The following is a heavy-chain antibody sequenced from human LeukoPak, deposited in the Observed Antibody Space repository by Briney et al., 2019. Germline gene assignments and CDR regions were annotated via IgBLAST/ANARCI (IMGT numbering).Heavy chain of an antibody. CDR2: IYHSGNT. D-gene: IGHD2-15*01. CDR1: GGSISSTNG. V-gene: IGHV4-4*02. J-gene: IGHJ4*02. Sequence: SETLSLTCAVSGGSISSTNGWSWVRQPPGKGLEWVGEIYHSGNTNYNPSLKSRVTISLDKSKNQFSLRLSSVTAADTAVYYCARDRGPNCSGGSCYYVRYFDYWGQGTLVTVSS. CDR3: ARDRGPNCSGGSCYYVRYFDY.